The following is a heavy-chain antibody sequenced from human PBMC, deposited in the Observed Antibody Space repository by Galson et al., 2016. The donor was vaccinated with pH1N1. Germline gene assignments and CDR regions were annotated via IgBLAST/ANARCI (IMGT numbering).Heavy chain of an antibody. CDR2: IDYKRNT. D-gene: IGHD2-21*02. CDR1: GASVSSHY. J-gene: IGHJ6*02. V-gene: IGHV4-59*02. Sequence: LSLTCTVSGASVSSHYWSWIRQPPGKGLEWIGNIDYKRNTNYTPSLKSRVTISLATSRNRFSLNLNSVTAADTAVYCCARVVTPQWVVGYYYGMDVWGQGTTVTVSS. CDR3: ARVVTPQWVVGYYYGMDV.